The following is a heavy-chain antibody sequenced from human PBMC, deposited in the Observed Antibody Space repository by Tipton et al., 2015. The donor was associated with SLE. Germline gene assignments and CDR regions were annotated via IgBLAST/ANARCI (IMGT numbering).Heavy chain of an antibody. CDR3: ARGYGYQLLWHRVDY. Sequence: TLSLTCAVYGGSFSGYYWRWIRQPPGKGLEWIGEINQSGSTNYNPSLKSRVTISVDTSKNQFSLKPSSVTAADTAVYYCARGYGYQLLWHRVDYWGQGTLVTVSS. CDR1: GGSFSGYY. CDR2: INQSGST. V-gene: IGHV4-34*01. D-gene: IGHD2-2*01. J-gene: IGHJ4*02.